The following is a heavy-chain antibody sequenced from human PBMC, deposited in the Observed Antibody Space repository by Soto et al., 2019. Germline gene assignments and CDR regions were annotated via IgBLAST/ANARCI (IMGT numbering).Heavy chain of an antibody. CDR3: AEDRMSYNSACDPFDI. J-gene: IGHJ3*02. V-gene: IGHV3-23*01. CDR2: TGGLETDT. CDR1: GFTFSTYA. Sequence: EVQLLESGGGLVQPGESLRLSCAASGFTFSTYAMSWVRQAPGKGLEWVAGTGGLETDTYYAASVRGRFTISRVNSRSTLVLHMTRLRAEDPAIYDSAEDRMSYNSACDPFDIWGQGTVFIFSS. D-gene: IGHD1-26*01.